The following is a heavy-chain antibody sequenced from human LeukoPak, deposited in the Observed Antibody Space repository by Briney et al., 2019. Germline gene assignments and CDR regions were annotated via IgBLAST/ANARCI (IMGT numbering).Heavy chain of an antibody. D-gene: IGHD1-26*01. J-gene: IGHJ4*02. CDR2: IKSKASGGTI. Sequence: GGSLRLSCAPYGFTFKNAWMNWVRQAPGKGPEWVGRIKSKASGGTIDYAAPVKGRFTISRDDSNNVLYLQMNSLKTEDTGVYYCTKDRPYSGSRNFDYWRQGTLVTVCS. CDR1: GFTFKNAW. V-gene: IGHV3-15*01. CDR3: TKDRPYSGSRNFDY.